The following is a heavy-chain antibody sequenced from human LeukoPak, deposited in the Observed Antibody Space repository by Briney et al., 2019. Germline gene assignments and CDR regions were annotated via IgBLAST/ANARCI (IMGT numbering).Heavy chain of an antibody. Sequence: SQTLSLTCAVSGGSISSGGYSWSWIRQPPGKGLEWIGYIYHSGSTYCNPSLKSRVTISVDRSKNQFSLKLSSVTAADTAVYYCASGYGDSDFDYWGQGTLVTVSS. CDR1: GGSISSGGYS. CDR3: ASGYGDSDFDY. J-gene: IGHJ4*02. V-gene: IGHV4-30-2*01. CDR2: IYHSGST. D-gene: IGHD4-17*01.